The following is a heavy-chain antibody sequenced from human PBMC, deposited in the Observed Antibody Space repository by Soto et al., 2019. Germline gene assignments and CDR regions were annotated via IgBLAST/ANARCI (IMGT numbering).Heavy chain of an antibody. J-gene: IGHJ6*03. CDR1: GGSISSYH. V-gene: IGHV4-59*08. Sequence: SETLSLTCTVSGGSISSYHWSWIRQPPGKGLEWIGYIYYSGSTNYNPSLKSRVTISVDTSKNQFSLKLSSVTAADTAVYYCARRGIAAAGTLYYYYMDVWGKGTTVTVSS. CDR2: IYYSGST. CDR3: ARRGIAAAGTLYYYYMDV. D-gene: IGHD6-13*01.